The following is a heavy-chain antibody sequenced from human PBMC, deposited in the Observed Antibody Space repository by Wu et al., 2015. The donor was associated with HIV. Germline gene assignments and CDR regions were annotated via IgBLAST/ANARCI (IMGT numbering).Heavy chain of an antibody. CDR1: GGTFSSYA. CDR3: ARSPRDCSGGSCYSRGLYYGMGR. J-gene: IGHJ6*02. Sequence: QVQLVQSGAEVKKPGSSVKVSCKASGGTFSSYAISWVRQAPGQGLEWMGGIIPIFGTANYAQKFQGRVTITTDESTSTAYMELSSLRSEDTAVYYCARSPRDCSGGSCYSRGLYYGMGRLGPRGPRSPSP. V-gene: IGHV1-69*05. CDR2: IIPIFGTA. D-gene: IGHD2-15*01.